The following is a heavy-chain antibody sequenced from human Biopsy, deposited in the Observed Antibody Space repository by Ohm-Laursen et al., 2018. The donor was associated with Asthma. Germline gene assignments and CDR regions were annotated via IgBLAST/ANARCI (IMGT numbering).Heavy chain of an antibody. Sequence: SLRLSCAASGFSFSNFAIHWVRQAPGKGLEWVGVISKDASTQDYADSVKGRFAMARDNSKNTLDLRMNSLREEDTAVYYCVRDGTDDAFDIWGQGTVVSVSS. V-gene: IGHV3-30*01. CDR2: ISKDASTQ. CDR1: GFSFSNFA. CDR3: VRDGTDDAFDI. J-gene: IGHJ3*02. D-gene: IGHD1-1*01.